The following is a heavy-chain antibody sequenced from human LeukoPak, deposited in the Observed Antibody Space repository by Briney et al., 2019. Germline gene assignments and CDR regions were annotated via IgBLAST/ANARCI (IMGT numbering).Heavy chain of an antibody. CDR3: AKVLRYYDILTGYYVLDY. J-gene: IGHJ4*02. CDR1: GFTFSSYA. D-gene: IGHD3-9*01. V-gene: IGHV3-23*01. Sequence: GGSLRLSCAASGFTFSSYAMSWVRQAPGKGLEWVSAISGSGGSTYYADSVKGRFTISRDNSQNTLYLQMNSLRAEDTAVYYCAKVLRYYDILTGYYVLDYWGQGTLVTVSS. CDR2: ISGSGGST.